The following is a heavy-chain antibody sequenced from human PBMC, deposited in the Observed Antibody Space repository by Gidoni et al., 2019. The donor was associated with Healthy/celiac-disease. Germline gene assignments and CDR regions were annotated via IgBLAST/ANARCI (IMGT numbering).Heavy chain of an antibody. V-gene: IGHV3-15*01. CDR3: TTEFTTVTTQGY. Sequence: EVQLVESGGGLVKPGGSLRLYCAASGFTFSTAGMSWVRQAPGKGLGWVGRSKSKTDGGTTDDAAPVKGRFTISRDESKNTLYLQMNSLKTEDTAVYYCTTEFTTVTTQGYWGQGTLVTVSS. D-gene: IGHD4-17*01. J-gene: IGHJ4*02. CDR2: SKSKTDGGTT. CDR1: GFTFSTAG.